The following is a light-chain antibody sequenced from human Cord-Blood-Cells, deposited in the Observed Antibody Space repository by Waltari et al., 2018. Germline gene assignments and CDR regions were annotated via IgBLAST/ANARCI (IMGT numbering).Light chain of an antibody. J-gene: IGLJ1*01. CDR3: SSYTSSSTLV. CDR2: DVS. Sequence: QSALTQPASVSGSPGQSITISCTGPCSDVGGYNYVSWYQQHPGKAPKLMIYDVSNRPSGVSNRFSGSKSGNTASLTISGLQAEDEADYYCSSYTSSSTLVFGTGTKVTVL. CDR1: CSDVGGYNY. V-gene: IGLV2-14*01.